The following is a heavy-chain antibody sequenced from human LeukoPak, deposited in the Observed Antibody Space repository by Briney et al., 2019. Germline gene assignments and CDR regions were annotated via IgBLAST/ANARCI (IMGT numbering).Heavy chain of an antibody. D-gene: IGHD6-6*01. CDR1: GFTFSSYS. J-gene: IGHJ4*02. V-gene: IGHV3-48*01. CDR2: ITGSSRAI. CDR3: ARNLVWGGGSSSLGY. Sequence: GGSLRLSCEGSGFTFSSYSMNWVRQAPGKGLEWVSFITGSSRAIYYADSVKGRFIISRDNAKNSVYMQLNSLRAEDTAIYYCARNLVWGGGSSSLGYWGQGTLVTVSS.